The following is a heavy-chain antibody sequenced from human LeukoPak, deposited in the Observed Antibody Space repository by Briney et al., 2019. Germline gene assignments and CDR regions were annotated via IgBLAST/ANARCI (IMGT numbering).Heavy chain of an antibody. J-gene: IGHJ5*02. CDR3: AREMLAAVAAQS. V-gene: IGHV3-48*03. D-gene: IGHD6-19*01. CDR2: ISSSGSTI. Sequence: PGGSLRPSCAASGFTFSSYEMNWVRQAPGKGLEWVSYISSSGSTIYYADSVKGRFTISRDNAKNSLYLQMNSLRAEDTAVYYCAREMLAAVAAQSWGQGTLVTVSS. CDR1: GFTFSSYE.